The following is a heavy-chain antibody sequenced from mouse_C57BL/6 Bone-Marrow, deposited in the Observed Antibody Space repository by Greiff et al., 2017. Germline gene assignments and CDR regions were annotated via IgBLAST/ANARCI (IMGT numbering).Heavy chain of an antibody. CDR1: GFTFSSYG. CDR3: ARTSYYYGSSLFAY. D-gene: IGHD1-1*01. J-gene: IGHJ3*01. Sequence: VQLKESGGDLVKPGGSLKLSCAASGFTFSSYGMSWVRQTPDKRLEWVATISSGGSYTYYPDSVKGRFTISRDNAKNTLYLQMSSLKSEDTAMYYCARTSYYYGSSLFAYWGQGTLVTVSA. CDR2: ISSGGSYT. V-gene: IGHV5-6*01.